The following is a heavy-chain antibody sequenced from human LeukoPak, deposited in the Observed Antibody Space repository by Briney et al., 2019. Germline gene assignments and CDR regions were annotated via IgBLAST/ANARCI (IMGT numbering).Heavy chain of an antibody. CDR3: ATAPSAGELPNYYYYMDV. J-gene: IGHJ6*03. Sequence: ASVKVSCKASGYSFTSYDINWVRQATGQGLEWMGLMNPDSGNTAYAQRFQGRITMTRSTSIGTAYMELSSLRSEDTAVYYCATAPSAGELPNYYYYMDVWGKGTTVTVSS. D-gene: IGHD1-26*01. CDR2: MNPDSGNT. V-gene: IGHV1-8*01. CDR1: GYSFTSYD.